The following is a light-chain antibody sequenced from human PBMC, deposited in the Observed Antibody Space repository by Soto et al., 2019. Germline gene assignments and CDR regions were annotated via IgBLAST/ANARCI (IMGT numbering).Light chain of an antibody. Sequence: EIVMTQSPATLSVSPGERATLSCRASQSVSSNLAWYQQKPGQAPRLLIYGSFTRATGIPATFSGSGPGTEFNLTISSLQSEDFAVYYCQEYNNWPRTFGQGTKLDIK. V-gene: IGKV3-15*01. CDR3: QEYNNWPRT. CDR2: GSF. J-gene: IGKJ2*01. CDR1: QSVSSN.